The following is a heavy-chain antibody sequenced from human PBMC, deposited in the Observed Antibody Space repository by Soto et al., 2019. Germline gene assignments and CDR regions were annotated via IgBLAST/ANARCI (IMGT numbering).Heavy chain of an antibody. CDR2: IYYSGST. V-gene: IGHV4-39*01. D-gene: IGHD2-2*01. CDR1: GGSISSSSYY. J-gene: IGHJ4*02. CDR3: ARGRLTTQPHLFDL. Sequence: SETLSLTCTVSGGSISSSSYYWGWIRQPPGKGLEWIGSIYYSGSTYYNPSLKSRVTMSVDTSKNQFSLRLRSVTAADTALYFCARGRLTTQPHLFDLWGPGALVT.